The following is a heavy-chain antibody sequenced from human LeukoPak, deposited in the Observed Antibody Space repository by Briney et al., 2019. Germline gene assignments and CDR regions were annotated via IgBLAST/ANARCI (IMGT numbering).Heavy chain of an antibody. Sequence: GGSLRLSCAASGFTFSSYWMSWVRQAPGEGLEWVANIKQDGSEKYYVDSVKGRFTISRDNAKNSLYLQMNSLRAEDTAVYYCARHVCSSTSCYYFDYWGQGTLVTVSS. J-gene: IGHJ4*02. CDR1: GFTFSSYW. CDR3: ARHVCSSTSCYYFDY. D-gene: IGHD2-2*01. CDR2: IKQDGSEK. V-gene: IGHV3-7*01.